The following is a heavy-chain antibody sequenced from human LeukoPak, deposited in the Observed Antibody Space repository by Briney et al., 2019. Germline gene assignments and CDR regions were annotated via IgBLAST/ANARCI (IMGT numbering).Heavy chain of an antibody. Sequence: SQTLSLTCAISGDSISSNTTAWNWIRQSPSRGLEWLGRTYFRPKWYNEYAVSLKSRITINPDTSKNQFSLHLNSVTPEDTAVYFCTRGYSFDFWGQGTLVTVSS. CDR1: GDSISSNTTA. CDR2: TYFRPKWYN. J-gene: IGHJ4*02. CDR3: TRGYSFDF. V-gene: IGHV6-1*01.